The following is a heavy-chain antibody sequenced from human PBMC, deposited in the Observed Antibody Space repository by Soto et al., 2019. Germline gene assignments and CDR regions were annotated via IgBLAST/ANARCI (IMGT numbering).Heavy chain of an antibody. CDR3: ERGSVSSSSYDDYYMDV. D-gene: IGHD6-6*01. CDR1: GDSVSINSAA. Sequence: SQTLSLTCAISGDSVSINSAAWNWIRQSPSRGLEWLGRTYYRSKWYNDYAVSVKSRIAINPDTSKNHFTMQLNSVTPEDTAVYYCERGSVSSSSYDDYYMDVGGKGTTVTVSS. V-gene: IGHV6-1*01. J-gene: IGHJ6*03. CDR2: TYYRSKWYN.